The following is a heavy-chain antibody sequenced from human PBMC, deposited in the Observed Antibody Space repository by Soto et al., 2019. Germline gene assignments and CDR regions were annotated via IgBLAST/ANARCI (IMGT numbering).Heavy chain of an antibody. Sequence: QVQLVQSGAEVKKPGASVKVSCKASGYTFTTYYIHWVRQAPGQRLEWMGMFDPSGGTTRYPQKSQRRVTLPRATSAKTVNMELRSLRSEDTPKYWCARETHDYSDFLTYWAQGTRVTVSS. D-gene: IGHD4-17*01. V-gene: IGHV1-46*01. CDR3: ARETHDYSDFLTY. J-gene: IGHJ4*02. CDR1: GYTFTTYY. CDR2: FDPSGGTT.